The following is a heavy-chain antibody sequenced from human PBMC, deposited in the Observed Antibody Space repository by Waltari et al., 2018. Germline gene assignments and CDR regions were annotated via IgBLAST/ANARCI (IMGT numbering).Heavy chain of an antibody. D-gene: IGHD2-15*01. V-gene: IGHV7-4-1*02. Sequence: QVQLVQSGSELKKPGASVKVSCKASGYSFSSYSMSWVRQAPGQGLEYGGWINPNTGNPMYAQPFTGQVVISLDSSASTVYLQISSLKSEDTAVYYCAREEWGYWSRGACSDYWGQGTQVTVSS. CDR3: AREEWGYWSRGACSDY. CDR2: INPNTGNP. J-gene: IGHJ4*02. CDR1: GYSFSSYS.